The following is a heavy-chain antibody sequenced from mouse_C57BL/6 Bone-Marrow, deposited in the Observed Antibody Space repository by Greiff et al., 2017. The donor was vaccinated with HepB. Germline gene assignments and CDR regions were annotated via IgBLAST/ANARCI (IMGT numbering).Heavy chain of an antibody. J-gene: IGHJ2*01. D-gene: IGHD2-2*01. CDR3: ARHEDGYEYYFDY. CDR1: GFTFSSYG. V-gene: IGHV5-6*01. Sequence: EVNLVESGGDLVKPGGSLKLSCAASGFTFSSYGMSWVRQTPDKRLEWVATISSGGSYTYYPDSVKGRFTISRDNAKNTLYLQMSSLKSEDTAMYYCARHEDGYEYYFDYWGQGTTLTVSS. CDR2: ISSGGSYT.